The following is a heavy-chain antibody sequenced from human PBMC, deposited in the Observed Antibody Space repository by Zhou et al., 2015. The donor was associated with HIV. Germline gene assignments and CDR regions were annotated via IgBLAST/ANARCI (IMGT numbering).Heavy chain of an antibody. V-gene: IGHV1-69*01. CDR1: GYTFTSYD. CDR2: IIPIFGTA. J-gene: IGHJ4*02. CDR3: AESASRWAYGGHFDY. Sequence: QVQLVQSGAEVKKPGASVKVSCKASGYTFTSYDINWMRQATGQRPEWMGGIIPIFGTANYAQKFQGESHDYRPDEIHDATAYMELSSLRSEDTAVYYCAESASRWAYGGHFDYWGQGNPGHRLL. D-gene: IGHD2-2*01.